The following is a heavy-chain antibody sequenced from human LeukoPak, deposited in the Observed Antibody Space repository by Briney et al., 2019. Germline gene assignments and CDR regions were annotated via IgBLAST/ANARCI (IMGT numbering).Heavy chain of an antibody. CDR3: ARAGDNGDYSFDY. CDR2: IGTAGDP. D-gene: IGHD4-17*01. J-gene: IGHJ4*02. V-gene: IGHV3-13*05. Sequence: GGSLRLSCAASGFTFSSYDMHWLRQATGKGLEWVSAIGTAGDPYYPGSVKGRFTISRENAKNSLYLQMNSLRAGDAAVYYCARAGDNGDYSFDYWGQGTLVTVSS. CDR1: GFTFSSYD.